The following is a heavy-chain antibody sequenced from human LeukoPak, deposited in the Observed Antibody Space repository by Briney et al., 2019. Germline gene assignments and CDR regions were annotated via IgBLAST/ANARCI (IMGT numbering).Heavy chain of an antibody. J-gene: IGHJ5*02. Sequence: HPGGSLRLSCAASGFTFSSYWMSWVRQAPGKGLEWVANIKQDGSEKYYVDSVKGRFTISRDNAKNSLYLQMNSLGAEDTAVYYCARDTDPRWYSSSSSTFDPWGQGTLVTVSS. CDR1: GFTFSSYW. CDR2: IKQDGSEK. CDR3: ARDTDPRWYSSSSSTFDP. V-gene: IGHV3-7*01. D-gene: IGHD6-6*01.